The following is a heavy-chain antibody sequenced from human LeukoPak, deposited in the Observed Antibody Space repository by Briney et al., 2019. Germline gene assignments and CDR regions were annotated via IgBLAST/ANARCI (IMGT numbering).Heavy chain of an antibody. J-gene: IGHJ5*02. CDR1: VYTFTGYY. V-gene: IGHV1-2*02. CDR3: ARDSSSWAYWFDP. CDR2: INPNSGGT. D-gene: IGHD6-13*01. Sequence: GASVTVSFKSSVYTFTGYYMHWVRQAPGQGLEWMGWINPNSGGTNYAQKFQGRVTMTRDTSISTAYMELSRLRSDDTAVYYCARDSSSWAYWFDPWGQGTLVTVSS.